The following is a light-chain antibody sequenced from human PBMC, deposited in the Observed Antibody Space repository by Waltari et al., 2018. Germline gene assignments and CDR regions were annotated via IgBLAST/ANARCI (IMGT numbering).Light chain of an antibody. Sequence: DIQLTQSPSFLSASVGDRVTVTCRASQVITSHLAWYQQKPGKAPKLLIYAASTLNSGVPSRFSGSGSGTECTLTINSLQPEDFATYYCQHLNSYPPFSFGPGTKVDIK. CDR1: QVITSH. V-gene: IGKV1-9*01. CDR2: AAS. J-gene: IGKJ3*01. CDR3: QHLNSYPPFS.